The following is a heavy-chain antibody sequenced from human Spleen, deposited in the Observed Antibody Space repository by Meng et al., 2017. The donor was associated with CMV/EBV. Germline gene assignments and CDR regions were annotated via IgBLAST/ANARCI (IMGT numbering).Heavy chain of an antibody. CDR2: IYYTGST. J-gene: IGHJ4*02. CDR3: ARDLYVAAAGTDNFDY. D-gene: IGHD6-13*01. CDR1: GGSISSGDYY. Sequence: SETLSLTCTVSGGSISSGDYYWSWIRQPPGKGLEWIGSIYYTGSTYYNPSLKSRVTISEDTSKNQFSLKLNSVTAADTAVYYCARDLYVAAAGTDNFDYWGQGTLVTVSS. V-gene: IGHV4-39*07.